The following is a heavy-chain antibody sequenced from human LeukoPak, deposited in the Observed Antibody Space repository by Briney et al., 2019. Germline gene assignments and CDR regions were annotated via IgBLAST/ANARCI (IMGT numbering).Heavy chain of an antibody. D-gene: IGHD6-13*01. CDR3: AGKGTAAGTGYNWFDP. CDR2: IIPIFGTA. Sequence: SVKVSCKASGRTFSSYAISWVRQAPGQGLEWMGGIIPIFGTANYTQKFQGRVTITADESTSTAYMELSSLRSEDTAVYYCAGKGTAAGTGYNWFDPWGQGTLVTVSS. V-gene: IGHV1-69*13. J-gene: IGHJ5*02. CDR1: GRTFSSYA.